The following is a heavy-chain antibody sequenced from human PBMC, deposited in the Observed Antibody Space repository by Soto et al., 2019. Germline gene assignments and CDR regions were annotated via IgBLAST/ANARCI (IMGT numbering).Heavy chain of an antibody. CDR1: GFTFSSYS. Sequence: GGSLRLSCVASGFTFSSYSMVWVRQAPGKGLEWVSYIFATSTTIYYADSVKGRFTVSRDNAQNSLFLLMNSLRAEDTALYYCAKARDGFDYWGQGTLVTVSS. CDR2: IFATSTTI. CDR3: AKARDGFDY. V-gene: IGHV3-48*04. J-gene: IGHJ4*02.